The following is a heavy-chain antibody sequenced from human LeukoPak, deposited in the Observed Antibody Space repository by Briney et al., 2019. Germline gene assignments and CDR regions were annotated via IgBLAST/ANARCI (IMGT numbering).Heavy chain of an antibody. Sequence: PGGSLRLSCAASGFTFSSYTMNWVRQAPGKGLEWVSSISSSSAYISYADSVKGRFTISRDNAKNSLYLQMNSLRAEDTAVYYCAELGITMIGGVWGKGATVTISS. D-gene: IGHD3-10*02. CDR2: ISSSSAYI. CDR3: AELGITMIGGV. CDR1: GFTFSSYT. J-gene: IGHJ6*04. V-gene: IGHV3-21*01.